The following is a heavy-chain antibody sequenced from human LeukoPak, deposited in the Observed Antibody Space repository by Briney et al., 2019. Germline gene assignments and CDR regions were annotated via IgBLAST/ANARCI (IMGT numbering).Heavy chain of an antibody. Sequence: GGSLRLSCAASGFTFSSYWMSWVRQAPGKGLEWVANIKPDGSEKYYVDSVKGRFAISRDNAKNSLCLQMNSLRAEDTAVYYCARDAGSWPGNDAFDIWGQGTMVTVSS. J-gene: IGHJ3*02. D-gene: IGHD6-13*01. CDR3: ARDAGSWPGNDAFDI. V-gene: IGHV3-7*01. CDR1: GFTFSSYW. CDR2: IKPDGSEK.